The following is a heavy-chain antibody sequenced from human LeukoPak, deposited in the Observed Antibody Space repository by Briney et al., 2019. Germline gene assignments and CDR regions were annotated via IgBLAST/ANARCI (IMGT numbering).Heavy chain of an antibody. CDR3: VRESGYSSGWYPY. CDR1: XYTXTXYW. D-gene: IGHD6-19*01. CDR2: IYPGDSDS. Sequence: XKGXXYTXTXYWIAWVRQMPGKGLEWMWMIYPGDSDSRYSPSFQGQVTFSADKSISTAYLQWSSLKASDSAMYYCVRESGYSSGWYPYWGQGTLVTVSS. V-gene: IGHV5-51*01. J-gene: IGHJ4*02.